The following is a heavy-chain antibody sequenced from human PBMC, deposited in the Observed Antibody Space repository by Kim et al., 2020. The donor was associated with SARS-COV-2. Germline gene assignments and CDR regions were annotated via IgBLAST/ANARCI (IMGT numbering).Heavy chain of an antibody. CDR3: ATVVFYYDAGYFKN. CDR1: GFTFSDSP. V-gene: IGHV3-66*01. Sequence: GGSLRLSCAASGFTFSDSPMHWVRQAPGKGLEWVSFIYSGGNTIYADSVKGRLIISRDHSKNTLYLQMNSLRAEDTAVYYCATVVFYYDAGYFKNWGQGTLVIVSS. CDR2: IYSGGNT. D-gene: IGHD3-22*01. J-gene: IGHJ1*01.